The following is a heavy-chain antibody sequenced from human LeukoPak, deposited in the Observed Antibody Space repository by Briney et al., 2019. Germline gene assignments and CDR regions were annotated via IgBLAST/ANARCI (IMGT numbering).Heavy chain of an antibody. D-gene: IGHD3-10*01. CDR1: GGSISSYY. CDR2: IYYSVST. V-gene: IGHV4-59*01. CDR3: ARERVYGSGSYYRYGMDV. Sequence: KPSETLSLTCTVSGGSISSYYWSWIRQPPGKGLEGIGYIYYSVSTNYNPSLKSRVTISVDTSKNQFSLKLSSVTAADTAVYYCARERVYGSGSYYRYGMDVWGQGTTVTVSS. J-gene: IGHJ6*02.